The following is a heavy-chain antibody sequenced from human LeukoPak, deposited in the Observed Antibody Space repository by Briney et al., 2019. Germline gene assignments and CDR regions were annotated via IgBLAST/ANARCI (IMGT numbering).Heavy chain of an antibody. Sequence: PSETPSLTCTVSGGSISSHCWSWIRQPPGKGLEWIGYIYYSGSTNYNPSLKSRVTISVDTSRNQFSLKLSSVTAADTAVYYCARDGYSSPPAYVWGKGTTVTVSS. V-gene: IGHV4-59*11. CDR1: GGSISSHC. D-gene: IGHD6-13*01. CDR3: ARDGYSSPPAYV. J-gene: IGHJ6*04. CDR2: IYYSGST.